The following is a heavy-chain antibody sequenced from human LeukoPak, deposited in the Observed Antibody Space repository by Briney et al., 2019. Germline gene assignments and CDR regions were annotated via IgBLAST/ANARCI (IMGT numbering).Heavy chain of an antibody. CDR3: AKDAIRGVIVSYFDP. D-gene: IGHD3-10*01. Sequence: GGSLRLSCTASGFTFSDYAIHWVRQAPGKGLEWVAVISDDGTNTFYGDSVKGRFTISRDNSNNTLFLQMSSLRADDTAVYYCAKDAIRGVIVSYFDPWGQGTRVTVSS. V-gene: IGHV3-30*18. J-gene: IGHJ5*02. CDR2: ISDDGTNT. CDR1: GFTFSDYA.